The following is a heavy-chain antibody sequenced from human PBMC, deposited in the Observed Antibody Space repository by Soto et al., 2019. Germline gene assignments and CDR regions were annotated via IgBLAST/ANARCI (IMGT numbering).Heavy chain of an antibody. D-gene: IGHD4-17*01. V-gene: IGHV1-69*01. J-gene: IGHJ4*02. Sequence: QVQLVQSGAEVKKSGSSVKVSCKASGGTFSSYSISWVRQAPGQGLEWMGGIIPLFGTAKYAQKFQGRVTITADESTSTAYMQLSSLRSEDTAVYYGAREGYGDYGKPFDYWGQETLVTVSS. CDR3: AREGYGDYGKPFDY. CDR1: GGTFSSYS. CDR2: IIPLFGTA.